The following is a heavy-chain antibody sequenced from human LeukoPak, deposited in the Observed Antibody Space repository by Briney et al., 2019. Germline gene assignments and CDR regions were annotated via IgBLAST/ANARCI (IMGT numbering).Heavy chain of an antibody. CDR1: GGSISSYY. D-gene: IGHD6-6*01. CDR2: IYTSGST. J-gene: IGHJ6*03. V-gene: IGHV4-4*09. CDR3: ARQRGSSSEAYYYYYYMDV. Sequence: SETLSLTCTVSGGSISSYYWRWIRQPPGKGLEWIGYIYTSGSTNYNPSLKSRVTISVDTSKNQFSLKLSSVTAADTAVYYCARQRGSSSEAYYYYYYMDVWGKGTTVTVSS.